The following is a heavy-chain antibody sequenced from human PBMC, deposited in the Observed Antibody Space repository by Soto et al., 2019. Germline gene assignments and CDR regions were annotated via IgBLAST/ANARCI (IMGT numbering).Heavy chain of an antibody. CDR3: AKERTYCGEFDAFDI. J-gene: IGHJ3*02. Sequence: GGSLRLSCAASGFTFDDYAMHWVRQAPGKGLEWVSGISWNSGSIGYADSVKGRFTISRDNAKNSLYLQMNSQRSEDTALYYCAKERTYCGEFDAFDIWGQGKMVTVSS. V-gene: IGHV3-9*01. CDR1: GFTFDDYA. D-gene: IGHD4-17*01. CDR2: ISWNSGSI.